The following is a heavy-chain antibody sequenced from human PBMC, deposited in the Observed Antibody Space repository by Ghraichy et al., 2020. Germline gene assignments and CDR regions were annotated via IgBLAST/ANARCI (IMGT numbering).Heavy chain of an antibody. CDR1: GGSFSGYY. Sequence: SQTLSLTCAVYGGSFSGYYWSWIRQPPGKGLEWIGEINHSGSTNYNPSLKSRVTISVDTSKNQFSLKLSSVTAADTAVYYCARGQQVVVNKSKYFQHWGQGTLVTVSS. CDR3: ARGQQVVVNKSKYFQH. CDR2: INHSGST. D-gene: IGHD3-22*01. J-gene: IGHJ1*01. V-gene: IGHV4-34*01.